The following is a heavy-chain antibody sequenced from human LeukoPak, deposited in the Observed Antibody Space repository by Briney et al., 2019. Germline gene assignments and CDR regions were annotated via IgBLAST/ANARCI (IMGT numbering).Heavy chain of an antibody. CDR3: ARIYFDWLLSENWFDP. CDR2: IYYSGST. Sequence: SETLSLTCAVSGGSLSSGGYSWRWIRQPPGKGLEWIGYIYYSGSTNYNPSLKSRVTISVDTSKNQFSLKLSSVTAADTAVYYCARIYFDWLLSENWFDPWGQGTLVTVSS. J-gene: IGHJ5*02. V-gene: IGHV4-61*08. D-gene: IGHD3-9*01. CDR1: GGSLSSGGYS.